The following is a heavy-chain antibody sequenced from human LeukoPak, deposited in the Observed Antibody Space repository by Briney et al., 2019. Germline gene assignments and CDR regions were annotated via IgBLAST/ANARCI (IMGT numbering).Heavy chain of an antibody. CDR1: RFTFSIYG. J-gene: IGHJ4*02. D-gene: IGHD5-18*01. Sequence: GGSLRLSCAASRFTFSIYGMHWVRQAPGKGLEWVTFIQYDGSNKYYVDSVKGRFTISRDNSRNTVYLQMNSLRGEDTAVYYCARDRTAYSYGTFFDYWGQGTLVTVSS. CDR3: ARDRTAYSYGTFFDY. V-gene: IGHV3-30*02. CDR2: IQYDGSNK.